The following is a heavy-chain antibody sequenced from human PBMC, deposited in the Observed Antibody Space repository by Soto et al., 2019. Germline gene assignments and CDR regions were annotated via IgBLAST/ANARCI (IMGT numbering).Heavy chain of an antibody. V-gene: IGHV1-58*01. CDR2: IVVGSGNT. CDR1: GFTFSISA. CDR3: AAYSRGWTGFVY. Sequence: ASVKVSCKASGFTFSISAVQWVRQARGQRLEWIGWIVVGSGNTNYAQKFQERVTISRDMSTSTAYMELSSLRSEDTAVYYCAAYSRGWTGFVYWGQGALVTVSS. J-gene: IGHJ4*02. D-gene: IGHD6-19*01.